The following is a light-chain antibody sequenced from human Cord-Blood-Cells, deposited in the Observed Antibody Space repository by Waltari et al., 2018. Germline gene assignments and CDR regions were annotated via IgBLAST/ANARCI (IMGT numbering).Light chain of an antibody. Sequence: SYELTQPPSVSVSPGQTARSTCSGDPLPKKYAYCYQQKSGQAPVLVIYEDSKRPSGIPERFSGSSSGTMATLTISGAQVEDEADYYCYSTDSSGNHSVFGTGTKVTVL. V-gene: IGLV3-10*01. CDR1: PLPKKY. J-gene: IGLJ1*01. CDR2: EDS. CDR3: YSTDSSGNHSV.